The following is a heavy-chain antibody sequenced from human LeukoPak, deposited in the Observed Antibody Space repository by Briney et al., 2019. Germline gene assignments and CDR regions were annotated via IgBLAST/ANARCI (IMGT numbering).Heavy chain of an antibody. V-gene: IGHV3-48*03. D-gene: IGHD5-18*01. Sequence: PGGSLRLSCAASGFTFSSYEMNWVRQAPGKGLEWVSYISSSGSTIYYADSVKGRFTISRDNAKNSLYLQMNSLRAEDTAVYYCARDYSYGSRNYFDYWGQGTLVTVSS. CDR3: ARDYSYGSRNYFDY. J-gene: IGHJ4*02. CDR2: ISSSGSTI. CDR1: GFTFSSYE.